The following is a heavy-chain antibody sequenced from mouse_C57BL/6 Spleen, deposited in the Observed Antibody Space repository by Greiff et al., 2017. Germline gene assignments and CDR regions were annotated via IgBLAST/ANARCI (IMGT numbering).Heavy chain of an antibody. CDR1: GYTFTSYW. V-gene: IGHV1-50*01. CDR2: IDPSDSYT. J-gene: IGHJ4*01. Sequence: QVQLQQPGAELVKPGASVKLSCKASGYTFTSYWMQWVKQRPGQGLEWIGEIDPSDSYTNYNQKFKGKATLTVDTSSSTAYMQLSSLTSEDSAVYYCARTSYYGSSRYAMDYWGQGTSVTVSS. D-gene: IGHD1-1*01. CDR3: ARTSYYGSSRYAMDY.